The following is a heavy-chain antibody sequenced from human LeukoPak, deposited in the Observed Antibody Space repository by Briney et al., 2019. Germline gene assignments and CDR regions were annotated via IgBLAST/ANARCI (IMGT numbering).Heavy chain of an antibody. V-gene: IGHV3-21*01. J-gene: IGHJ6*03. CDR3: ARYGMFGARGYYYYMDV. Sequence: GGSLRLSCAASGFTFSSYSMIWVRQAPGKGLEWVSSISSSSSNIYYADSVKGRFTISRDNSKNSPYLQMNSLRTEDTAVYYCARYGMFGARGYYYYMDVWGKGTTVTVSS. CDR1: GFTFSSYS. CDR2: ISSSSSNI. D-gene: IGHD3-3*01.